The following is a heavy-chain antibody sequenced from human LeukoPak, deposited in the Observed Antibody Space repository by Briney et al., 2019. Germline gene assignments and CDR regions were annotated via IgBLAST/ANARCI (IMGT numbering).Heavy chain of an antibody. D-gene: IGHD1-1*01. Sequence: GGSLRLSCEASGLTFSNHGMSWVRQAPGKGLQWVSAITGDGTTTYYADSVKGSFTISRDNSKNMLYLQMSSLRAEDTAVYYCAKMNGYFEYWGQGALVPVSS. CDR2: ITGDGTTT. V-gene: IGHV3-23*01. J-gene: IGHJ4*02. CDR3: AKMNGYFEY. CDR1: GLTFSNHG.